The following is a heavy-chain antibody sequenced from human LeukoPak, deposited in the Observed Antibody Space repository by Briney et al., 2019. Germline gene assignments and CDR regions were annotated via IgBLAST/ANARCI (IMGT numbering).Heavy chain of an antibody. CDR1: GFTFSSYW. Sequence: GGSLRLSCAASGFTFSSYWMSWVRQAPGKGLEWVANIKQDGSEKYYVDSVKSRFTISRDNAKNSLYLQMNSLRAEDTAVYYCARELRNNWFDPWGQGTLVTVSS. J-gene: IGHJ5*02. V-gene: IGHV3-7*03. CDR3: ARELRNNWFDP. CDR2: IKQDGSEK.